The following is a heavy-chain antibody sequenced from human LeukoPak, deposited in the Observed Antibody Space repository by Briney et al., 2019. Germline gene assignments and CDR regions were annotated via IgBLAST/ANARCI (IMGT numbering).Heavy chain of an antibody. V-gene: IGHV1-69*01. CDR1: GGTFSSYA. CDR2: IIPIFGTA. CDR3: ARGRPTTAAFDY. D-gene: IGHD1-26*01. Sequence: SVKVSCKASGGTFSSYAISWVRQAPGQGLEWMGGIIPIFGTANYAQKFQGRVTITADESTSTAYMELSSLRSEDTAVYYCARGRPTTAAFDYWGQGTLVTVSS. J-gene: IGHJ4*02.